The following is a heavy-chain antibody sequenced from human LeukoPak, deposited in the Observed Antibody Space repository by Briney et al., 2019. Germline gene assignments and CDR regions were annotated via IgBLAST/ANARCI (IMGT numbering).Heavy chain of an antibody. CDR3: ARGYSSSYRIGY. CDR2: INTDGSST. J-gene: IGHJ4*02. Sequence: GGSLRLSCAASGFTFSNYWMHWVRQAPGKGLVWVSRINTDGSSTTYADSVKGRFTISRDNAKNTLYLQMNSLSAGDTAVYYCARGYSSSYRIGYWGQGTLVTVSS. D-gene: IGHD6-6*01. V-gene: IGHV3-74*01. CDR1: GFTFSNYW.